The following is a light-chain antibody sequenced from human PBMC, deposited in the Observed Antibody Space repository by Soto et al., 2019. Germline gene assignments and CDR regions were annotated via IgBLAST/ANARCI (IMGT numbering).Light chain of an antibody. J-gene: IGKJ5*01. V-gene: IGKV3-20*01. CDR3: QHFGDSPIT. Sequence: EIVLTQSPGTLSLSPGERATLSCRVSQSVSSSYLAWYQQKPGQAPRLLIYGASTRATGIPDRFSGTGSGTDFTLTINRLEPEDFAVYYCQHFGDSPITFGQGTRLEIK. CDR2: GAS. CDR1: QSVSSSY.